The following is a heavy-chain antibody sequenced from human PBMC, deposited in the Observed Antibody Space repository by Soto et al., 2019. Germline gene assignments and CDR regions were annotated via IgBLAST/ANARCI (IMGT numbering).Heavy chain of an antibody. CDR3: VEPGAYWTR. D-gene: IGHD1-1*01. CDR2: ITWNGDST. Sequence: PGGSLRLSCAASGFTFGDYAMHWVRQAPGKGLEWVSGITWNGDSTYYADSVKGRFTISRDNSKNILYLQLNILRVDDTALYYCVEPGAYWTRWGQGTLVTVSS. J-gene: IGHJ4*02. CDR1: GFTFGDYA. V-gene: IGHV3-9*01.